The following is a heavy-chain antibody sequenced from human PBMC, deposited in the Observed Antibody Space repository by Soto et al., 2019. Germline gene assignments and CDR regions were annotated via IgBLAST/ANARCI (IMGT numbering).Heavy chain of an antibody. J-gene: IGHJ6*02. CDR1: GGSISSSSYY. D-gene: IGHD1-26*01. V-gene: IGHV4-31*03. Sequence: QMQLQESGPGLVKPSQTLSLSCTVSGGSISSSSYYWTWIRQHPGKGLEWIGNIYYTGNKYYNPSLKSRVTISVDRSKNQFSLMLDSVTAAATAVYYCARDHPVGYGMDVWGQGTTVTVSS. CDR2: IYYTGNK. CDR3: ARDHPVGYGMDV.